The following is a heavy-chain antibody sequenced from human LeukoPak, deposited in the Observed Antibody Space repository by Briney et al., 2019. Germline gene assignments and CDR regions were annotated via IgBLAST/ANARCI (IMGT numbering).Heavy chain of an antibody. V-gene: IGHV3-15*01. CDR3: TTDGYCSGGNCYSFDY. J-gene: IGHJ4*02. CDR2: IKSKIDGGTI. D-gene: IGHD2-15*01. Sequence: NPGGSLRLSCAASGFTFSNGWLSWVRQAPGKGLEWVGRIKSKIDGGTIEYAAPVKGRFTISRDDSKNTQYLQMNSLKTEDTAVYYCTTDGYCSGGNCYSFDYWGQGILVTVSS. CDR1: GFTFSNGW.